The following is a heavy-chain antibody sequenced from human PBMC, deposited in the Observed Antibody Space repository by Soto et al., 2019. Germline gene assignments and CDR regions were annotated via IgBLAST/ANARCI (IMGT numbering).Heavy chain of an antibody. CDR3: ARASIVGATQGDHYYYYGMDV. J-gene: IGHJ6*02. D-gene: IGHD1-26*01. CDR2: IYSGGST. CDR1: GFTVSSNY. V-gene: IGHV3-53*01. Sequence: QLGGSLRLSCAASGFTVSSNYMSWVRQAPGKGLEWVSVIYSGGSTYYADSVKGRFTISRDNSKNTLYLQMNSLRAEDTAVYYCARASIVGATQGDHYYYYGMDVWGQGTTVTVSS.